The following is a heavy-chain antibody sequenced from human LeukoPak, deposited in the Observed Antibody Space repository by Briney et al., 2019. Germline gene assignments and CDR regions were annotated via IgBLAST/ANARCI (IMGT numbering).Heavy chain of an antibody. CDR2: IYHSGST. Sequence: SETLSLTCAVSGGSISSSNWWSWVRQPPGKVLEWIGEIYHSGSTNYNPSLKSRVTISVDKSKNQFSLKLSSVTAADTAVYYCARGLLWFGESYDAFDIWGQGTMVTVSS. J-gene: IGHJ3*02. D-gene: IGHD3-10*01. CDR1: GGSISSSNW. V-gene: IGHV4-4*02. CDR3: ARGLLWFGESYDAFDI.